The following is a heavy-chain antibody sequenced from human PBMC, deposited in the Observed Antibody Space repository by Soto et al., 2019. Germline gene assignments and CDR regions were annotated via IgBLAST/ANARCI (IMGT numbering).Heavy chain of an antibody. J-gene: IGHJ4*02. CDR2: IGASGNIT. V-gene: IGHV3-23*01. CDR3: AKDDFTDRGDDYFDY. Sequence: PGGSLRLSCAASGFSFRNFAMSWVRQAPGKGLEWVAGIGASGNITWYADSVKDRLSIFRDNSKNTLYLQLNSLRFEDTAVYYCAKDDFTDRGDDYFDYWGPGTLVTVSS. D-gene: IGHD2-21*02. CDR1: GFSFRNFA.